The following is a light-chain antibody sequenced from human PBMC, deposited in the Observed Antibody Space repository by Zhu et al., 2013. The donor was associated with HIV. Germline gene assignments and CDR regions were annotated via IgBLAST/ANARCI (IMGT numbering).Light chain of an antibody. CDR1: QSVSNNY. V-gene: IGKV3D-15*03. Sequence: DIVLTQSPGTLSLSPGERATLSCRASQSVSNNYLAWYQHKPGQAPRLLIYGASGRATGIPDRFSGTGSGTEFTLTISFLQSEDFAVYYCQQYNNWPFTFGPGTKVDIK. CDR2: GAS. J-gene: IGKJ3*01. CDR3: QQYNNWPFT.